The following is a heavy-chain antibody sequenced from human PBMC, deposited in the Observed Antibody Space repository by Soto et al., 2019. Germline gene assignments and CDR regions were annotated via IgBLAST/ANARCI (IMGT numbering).Heavy chain of an antibody. J-gene: IGHJ4*02. CDR2: IYPGDSDT. CDR1: GYSFTSYW. D-gene: IGHD3-3*01. CDR3: ARPYYDFWSGYHNRFYFDY. Sequence: PGESLKISCKGSGYSFTSYWIGWVRQMPGKGLDLMVIIYPGDSDTRYSPSFQGQVTISADKSISTAYLQWSSLKASDTAMYYCARPYYDFWSGYHNRFYFDYWGQGTLVTVSS. V-gene: IGHV5-51*01.